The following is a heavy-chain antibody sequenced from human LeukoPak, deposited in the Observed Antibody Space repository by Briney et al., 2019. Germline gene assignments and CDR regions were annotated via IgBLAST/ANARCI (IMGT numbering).Heavy chain of an antibody. CDR2: MNPNSGNT. Sequence: ASVKVSCKASGYTFTSYDINWVRQATGQGLEWMGWMNPNSGNTAYAQKFQDRVTMTRNTSISTAYMELSSLRSEDTAVYYCARESDCSGGSCYSVAASDIWGQGTMVTVSS. CDR3: ARESDCSGGSCYSVAASDI. V-gene: IGHV1-8*01. CDR1: GYTFTSYD. D-gene: IGHD2-15*01. J-gene: IGHJ3*02.